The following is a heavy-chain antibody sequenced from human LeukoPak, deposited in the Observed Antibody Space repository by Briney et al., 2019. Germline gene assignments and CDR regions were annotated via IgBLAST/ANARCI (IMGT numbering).Heavy chain of an antibody. D-gene: IGHD6-13*01. CDR3: ARDAIAAAGAGG. V-gene: IGHV1-2*02. CDR1: GYTFTHYS. Sequence: ASVTVSCKASGYTFTHYSMHWVRQAPGQGLEWMGWINPNSGDTDYAQKFQGRVTMTRDTSISTAYLEVSRLTSDDTAVYFCARDAIAAAGAGGWGQGTLVTVSS. CDR2: INPNSGDT. J-gene: IGHJ4*02.